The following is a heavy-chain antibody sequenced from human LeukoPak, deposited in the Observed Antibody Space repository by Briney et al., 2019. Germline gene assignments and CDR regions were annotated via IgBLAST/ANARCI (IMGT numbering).Heavy chain of an antibody. J-gene: IGHJ6*02. D-gene: IGHD3-3*01. V-gene: IGHV3-33*01. Sequence: TGGSLRLSCAASGFTFSSYGMPWVRQAPGKGLEWVAVIWYDGSNKYYADSVKGRSTISRDNSKNTLYLQMNSLRAEDTAVYYCARGQAYYDFWSGYPMDVWGQGTTVTVSS. CDR1: GFTFSSYG. CDR2: IWYDGSNK. CDR3: ARGQAYYDFWSGYPMDV.